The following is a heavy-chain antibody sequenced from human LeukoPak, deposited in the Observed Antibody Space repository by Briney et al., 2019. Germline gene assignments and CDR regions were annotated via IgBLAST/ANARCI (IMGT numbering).Heavy chain of an antibody. CDR1: GYTFTSYG. D-gene: IGHD3-10*01. CDR2: IIPIFGTA. J-gene: IGHJ4*02. V-gene: IGHV1-69*13. CDR3: ARDLHPLLVRGVTSY. Sequence: ASVKVSCKASGYTFTSYGISWVRQAPGQGLEWMGGIIPIFGTANYAQKFQGRVTITADESTSTAYMELSSLRSEDTAVYYCARDLHPLLVRGVTSYWGQGTLVTVSS.